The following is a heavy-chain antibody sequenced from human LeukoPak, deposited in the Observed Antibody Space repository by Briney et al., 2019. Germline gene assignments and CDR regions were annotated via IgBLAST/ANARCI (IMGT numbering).Heavy chain of an antibody. CDR3: ARQYYYDSSGLDAFDI. CDR2: IYPGDSDT. CDR1: GYSLTSYW. V-gene: IGHV5-51*01. Sequence: GESLKISCKGSGYSLTSYWIGWVRQMPGKGLEWMGIIYPGDSDTRYSPSFQGQVTISADKSISTAYLQWSSLKASDTAMYYCARQYYYDSSGLDAFDIWGQGTMVTVSS. D-gene: IGHD3-22*01. J-gene: IGHJ3*02.